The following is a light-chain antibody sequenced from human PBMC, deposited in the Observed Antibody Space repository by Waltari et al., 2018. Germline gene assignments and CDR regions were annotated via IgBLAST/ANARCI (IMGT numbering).Light chain of an antibody. Sequence: DIQTTQSPSSLSASVGDRVTITCRASQFIVTYLNWYQQKPGKAPKLLIYATSTLQTGVPSRFSGSGTGTDFTLTISSLQPEDFATYYCQQSFSTPPLTFGGGTKVEVK. V-gene: IGKV1-39*01. CDR3: QQSFSTPPLT. CDR1: QFIVTY. CDR2: ATS. J-gene: IGKJ4*01.